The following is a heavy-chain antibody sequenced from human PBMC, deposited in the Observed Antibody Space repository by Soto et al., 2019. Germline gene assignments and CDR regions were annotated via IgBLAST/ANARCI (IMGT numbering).Heavy chain of an antibody. CDR3: ARPQYGSGWPFDD. J-gene: IGHJ4*02. Sequence: ASVKVSCKTSGYSFTSYYMHWVRQAPGQGLEWMGVIIPSGGTTTYAQKFQGRVTMTSDTSTSTVYMELNILTSEDTAVYYCARPQYGSGWPFDDWGQGTLVTVSS. D-gene: IGHD6-19*01. V-gene: IGHV1-46*01. CDR1: GYSFTSYY. CDR2: IIPSGGTT.